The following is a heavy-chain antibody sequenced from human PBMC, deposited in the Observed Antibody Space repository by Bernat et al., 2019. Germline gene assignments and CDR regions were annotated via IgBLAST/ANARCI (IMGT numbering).Heavy chain of an antibody. Sequence: EVQLVESGGGLVQPGGSLRLSCAASGFTFSSYWMSWVRQAPGKGLEWVANIKQDGSEKYYVDSVKGRFTISRDNAKNSLYLQMSSLRVEETAVYYCARSPGTGTVDYWGQGTLVTVSS. CDR2: IKQDGSEK. CDR3: ARSPGTGTVDY. D-gene: IGHD1-1*01. CDR1: GFTFSSYW. V-gene: IGHV3-7*01. J-gene: IGHJ4*02.